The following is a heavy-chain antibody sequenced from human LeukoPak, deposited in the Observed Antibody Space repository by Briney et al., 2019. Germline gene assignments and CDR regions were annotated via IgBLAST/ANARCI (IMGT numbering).Heavy chain of an antibody. CDR2: IDHSGST. CDR3: ARLGILRDYYYYGMDV. Sequence: SETLSLPCAVYGGSFSGYYWSWIRQPPGKGLEWIGEIDHSGSTNYNPSLKSRVTISVDTSKNQFSLKLSSVTAADTAVYYCARLGILRDYYYYGMDVWGQGTTVTVSS. V-gene: IGHV4-34*01. J-gene: IGHJ6*02. D-gene: IGHD5/OR15-5a*01. CDR1: GGSFSGYY.